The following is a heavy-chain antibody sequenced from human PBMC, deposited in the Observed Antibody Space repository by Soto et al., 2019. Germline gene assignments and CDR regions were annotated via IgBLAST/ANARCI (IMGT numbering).Heavy chain of an antibody. CDR2: IYYSGSA. CDR3: LRYNYGYGFDY. D-gene: IGHD5-18*01. CDR1: GGSISSYH. J-gene: IGHJ4*02. Sequence: PSETLSLTCTVSGGSISSYHWGWIRQPPGKGLECLGYIYYSGSANYNPSLKSRVTISVDTSKNQFSLKLSSVTAADTAVYYCLRYNYGYGFDYWGQGTLVTVSS. V-gene: IGHV4-59*08.